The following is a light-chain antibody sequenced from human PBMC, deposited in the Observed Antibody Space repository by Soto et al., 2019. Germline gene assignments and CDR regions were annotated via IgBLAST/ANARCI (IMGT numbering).Light chain of an antibody. CDR3: QQYNSYSQT. CDR2: KAS. V-gene: IGKV1-5*03. CDR1: QNIDHW. Sequence: DIQMTQSPSTLSASVGDRVTITCRASQNIDHWLAWHHQKPGKAPKLLISKASNLESGVPSRFSGSGSGTEFTLTISSLQPDDFATYYCQQYNSYSQTFGQGTKVDIK. J-gene: IGKJ1*01.